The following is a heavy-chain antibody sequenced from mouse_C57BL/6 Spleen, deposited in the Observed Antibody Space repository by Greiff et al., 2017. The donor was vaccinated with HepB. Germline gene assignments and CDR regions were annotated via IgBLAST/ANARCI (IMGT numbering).Heavy chain of an antibody. Sequence: VQLQQPGAELVKPGASVKLSCKASGYTFTSYWMHWVKQRPGQGLEWIGMIHPNSGSTNYNEKFKSKATLTVDKSSSTAYMQLSSLTSEDSAVYYCARKTTVVAPYAMDYWGQGTSVTVSS. CDR3: ARKTTVVAPYAMDY. J-gene: IGHJ4*01. CDR2: IHPNSGST. D-gene: IGHD1-1*01. CDR1: GYTFTSYW. V-gene: IGHV1-64*01.